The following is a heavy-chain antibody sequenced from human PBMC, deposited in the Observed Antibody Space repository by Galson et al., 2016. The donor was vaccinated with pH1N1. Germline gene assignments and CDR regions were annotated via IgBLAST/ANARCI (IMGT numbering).Heavy chain of an antibody. D-gene: IGHD6-6*01. Sequence: SLRLSCAASGFTFSSYAMRWVRQAPGKGLEWVSAISGSGGSTYYADSVKGRFTISRDNFKNTLYLQMNSLRAEDTAVYYCARAIISSEDRDYWFDPWGQGTLVTVSS. CDR1: GFTFSSYA. J-gene: IGHJ5*02. V-gene: IGHV3-23*01. CDR3: ARAIISSEDRDYWFDP. CDR2: ISGSGGST.